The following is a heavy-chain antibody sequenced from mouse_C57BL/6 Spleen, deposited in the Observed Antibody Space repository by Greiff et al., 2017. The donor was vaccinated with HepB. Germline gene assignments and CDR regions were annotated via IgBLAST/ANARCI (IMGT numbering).Heavy chain of an antibody. V-gene: IGHV1-50*01. CDR3: ARYGSFYAMDY. CDR2: IDPSDSYT. Sequence: QVQLKESGAELVKPGASVKLSCKASGYTFTSYWMQWVKQRPGQGLEWIGEIDPSDSYTNYNQKFKGKATLTVDTSSSTAYMQLSSLTSEDSAVYYCARYGSFYAMDYWGQGTSVTVSS. J-gene: IGHJ4*01. CDR1: GYTFTSYW. D-gene: IGHD1-1*01.